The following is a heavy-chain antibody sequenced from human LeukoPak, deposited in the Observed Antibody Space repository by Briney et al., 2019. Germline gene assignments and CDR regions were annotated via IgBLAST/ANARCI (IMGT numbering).Heavy chain of an antibody. CDR3: ARVYHSTSGRAIDY. J-gene: IGHJ4*02. Sequence: GGSLRLSCAASGFTFSSYAMSWVRQAPGKGLEWVANIKQDGSEKYYVDSVKGRFTISRDNAKNALYLQMNSLRVEDTAVYYCARVYHSTSGRAIDYWGQGTLVTVSS. CDR1: GFTFSSYA. D-gene: IGHD6-6*01. V-gene: IGHV3-7*01. CDR2: IKQDGSEK.